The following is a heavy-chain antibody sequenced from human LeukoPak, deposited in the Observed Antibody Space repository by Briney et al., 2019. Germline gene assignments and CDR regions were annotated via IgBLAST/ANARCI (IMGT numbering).Heavy chain of an antibody. J-gene: IGHJ6*03. CDR1: GGSISSSSYY. D-gene: IGHD6-13*01. CDR2: IYYSGST. Sequence: SETLSLTCTVSGGSISSSSYYWGWIRQPPGKGLEWIGSIYYSGSTYYNPSLKSRVSISVHTSKNQFSLKLRSVTAADTAVYYCARERSSSWGYYYYYYYMDVWGKGTTVTISS. V-gene: IGHV4-39*02. CDR3: ARERSSSWGYYYYYYYMDV.